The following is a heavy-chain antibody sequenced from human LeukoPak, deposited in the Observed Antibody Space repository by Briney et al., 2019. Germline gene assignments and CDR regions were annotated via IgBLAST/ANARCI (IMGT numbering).Heavy chain of an antibody. J-gene: IGHJ4*02. CDR3: AKPGRGLIDLFTSFDC. V-gene: IGHV3-23*01. Sequence: PGGSLRLSCAASGFTFSSYAMTWVRQAPGKGLEWVSAISGSGGSTYFADSVKGRFTISRDNSKNTLYLQMNSLRAEDTAVYYCAKPGRGLIDLFTSFDCWGQGTLVTVSS. D-gene: IGHD2/OR15-2a*01. CDR1: GFTFSSYA. CDR2: ISGSGGST.